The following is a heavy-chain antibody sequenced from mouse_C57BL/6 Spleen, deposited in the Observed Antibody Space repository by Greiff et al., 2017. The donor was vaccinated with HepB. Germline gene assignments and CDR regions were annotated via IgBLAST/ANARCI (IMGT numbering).Heavy chain of an antibody. CDR1: GYAFSSSW. J-gene: IGHJ2*01. D-gene: IGHD3-3*01. V-gene: IGHV1-82*01. CDR3: ARSGLSFDY. Sequence: VQLQQSGPELVKPGASVKISCKASGYAFSSSWMNWVKQRHGKGLEWIGRIYPGDGDTNYNGKFKGKATLTADKSSSTAYMQLSSLTSEDSAVYFCARSGLSFDYWGQGTTLTVSS. CDR2: IYPGDGDT.